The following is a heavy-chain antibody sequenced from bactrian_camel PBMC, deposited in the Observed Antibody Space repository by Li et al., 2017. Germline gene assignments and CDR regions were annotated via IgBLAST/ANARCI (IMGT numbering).Heavy chain of an antibody. D-gene: IGHD6*01. CDR2: ISTGGSST. V-gene: IGHV3S53*01. CDR3: AGDRPYGAWYMESQYRY. CDR1: ADALMF. Sequence: QVQLVESGGGSAQVGGSLRLSCSAPADALMFMAWFRQAPGQKREVVATISTGGSSTMYHDSVKGRFTIPRESGKNTVHLQMTSLIPEDSGVYYCAGDRPYGAWYMESQYRYWGRGTQVTVS. J-gene: IGHJ4*01.